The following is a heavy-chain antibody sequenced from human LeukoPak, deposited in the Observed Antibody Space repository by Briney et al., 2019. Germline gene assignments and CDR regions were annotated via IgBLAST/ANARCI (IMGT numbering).Heavy chain of an antibody. CDR1: GFTFSSYS. J-gene: IGHJ4*02. CDR3: ARGRGSWYGVYFDY. Sequence: GGSLRLSCAASGFTFSSYSMNWVRQAPGKGLEWVANIRRDGSEKYYVDSVKGRFTISRDNAKNSLYLQMNSLRTEDTAVYYCARGRGSWYGVYFDYWGQGTLVTVSS. D-gene: IGHD6-13*01. CDR2: IRRDGSEK. V-gene: IGHV3-7*01.